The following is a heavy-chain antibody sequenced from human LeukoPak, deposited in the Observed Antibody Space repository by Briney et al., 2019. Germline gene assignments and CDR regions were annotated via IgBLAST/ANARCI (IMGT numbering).Heavy chain of an antibody. CDR2: ILHSGST. Sequence: SETLSLTCTVSGYSISSGYYWAWIRQPPGKGLEWIGTILHSGSTYSNPSLKSRVTISVDTSKNQFSLNLSSVTAADTAVYYCARDLVSRRGPAGYWGQGTLVTVSS. CDR1: GYSISSGYY. D-gene: IGHD2/OR15-2a*01. V-gene: IGHV4-38-2*02. CDR3: ARDLVSRRGPAGY. J-gene: IGHJ4*02.